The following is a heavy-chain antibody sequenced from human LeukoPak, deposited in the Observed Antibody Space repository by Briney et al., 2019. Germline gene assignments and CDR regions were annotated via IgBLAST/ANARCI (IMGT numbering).Heavy chain of an antibody. CDR2: MSYSGSS. CDR1: GGSVRSNNYY. V-gene: IGHV4-39*01. J-gene: IGHJ5*02. D-gene: IGHD6-6*01. Sequence: SETLSLTCTFSGGSVRSNNYYWGWIRQPPGKGLEWIGSMSYSGSSSYNPSLKSRVTISVDTPKNQFSLSLTSVTAADTAVYYCARYSTSSGWFDPWGQGTLVTVSS. CDR3: ARYSTSSGWFDP.